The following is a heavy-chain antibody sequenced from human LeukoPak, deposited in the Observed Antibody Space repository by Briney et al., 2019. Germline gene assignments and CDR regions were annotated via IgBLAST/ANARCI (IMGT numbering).Heavy chain of an antibody. CDR2: IYYSGST. V-gene: IGHV4-39*07. J-gene: IGHJ6*02. CDR3: ARDDTNYYGSGSYYYYYGMDV. D-gene: IGHD3-10*01. Sequence: SETLSLTCTVSGGSISSSSYYWGWIRQPPGKGLEWIGSIYYSGSTYYNPSLKSRVTISVDTSKNQFSLKLSSVTAADTAVYYCARDDTNYYGSGSYYYYYGMDVWGQGTTVTVSS. CDR1: GGSISSSSYY.